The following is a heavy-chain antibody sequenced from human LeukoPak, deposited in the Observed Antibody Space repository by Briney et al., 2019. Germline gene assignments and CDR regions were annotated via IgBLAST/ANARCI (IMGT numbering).Heavy chain of an antibody. CDR2: ISWNSGCI. V-gene: IGHV3-9*01. CDR3: AKSAISMVRGVVVN. Sequence: GGSLRLSCAASGFTFDDYAMHWVRQAPGRGLEWVSGISWNSGCIGYADSVKGRFTISRDNAKNSLYLQMNSLRVEDTALYYCAKSAISMVRGVVVNWGQGTLVTVSS. J-gene: IGHJ4*02. D-gene: IGHD3-10*01. CDR1: GFTFDDYA.